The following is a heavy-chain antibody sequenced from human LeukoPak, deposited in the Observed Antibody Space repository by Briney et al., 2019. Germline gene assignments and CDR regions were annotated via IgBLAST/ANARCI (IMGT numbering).Heavy chain of an antibody. CDR1: GGSFSGYY. Sequence: PSETLSLTCAVYGGSFSGYYWSWIRQPPGKGLEWIGEINHSGSTNYNPSLKSRVTISVDTSKNQFSLTLSSVTAADTAVYYCASYYYDSSGYPSYYFDYWGQGTLVTVSS. CDR2: INHSGST. D-gene: IGHD3-22*01. J-gene: IGHJ4*02. CDR3: ASYYYDSSGYPSYYFDY. V-gene: IGHV4-34*01.